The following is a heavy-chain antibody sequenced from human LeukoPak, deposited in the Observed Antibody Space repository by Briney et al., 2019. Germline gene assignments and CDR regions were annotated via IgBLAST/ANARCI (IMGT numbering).Heavy chain of an antibody. J-gene: IGHJ4*02. CDR2: INSDGDT. CDR1: GFIFSSDW. V-gene: IGHV3-74*01. CDR3: VKGAPMDY. Sequence: PCGAVRLSFAASGFIFSSDWMYGVRQARCKGLVWVSRINSDGDTDYADAVKGRFTISRDDAKNTLYLQMNSLRAEDTAVYHCVKGAPMDYWGQGTLVTVSS.